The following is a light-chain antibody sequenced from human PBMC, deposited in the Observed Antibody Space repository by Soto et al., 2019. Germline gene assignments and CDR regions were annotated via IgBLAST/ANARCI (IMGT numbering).Light chain of an antibody. CDR1: QGIRHD. V-gene: IGKV1-17*01. CDR3: LQHKSDPQT. Sequence: DIQMTQSPSSLSASVGDRVTITCLASQGIRHDLGCYQQKPGKAPTRLIYSASSLQSGVPSRFSGSGYGTEFTLTFISLQPEDSATYYCLQHKSDPQTFGQGTKVEIK. J-gene: IGKJ1*01. CDR2: SAS.